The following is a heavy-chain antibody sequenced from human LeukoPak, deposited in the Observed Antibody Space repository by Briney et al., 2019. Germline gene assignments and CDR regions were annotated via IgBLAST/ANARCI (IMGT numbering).Heavy chain of an antibody. Sequence: SETLSHTCAVYGGSFSGYYWSWIRQPPGKGLEWIGEINHSGNTNYNPSLKSRVSMSVDTSKNQFSLKLISVTAADTGVYYCARLLQGSGTYLHYMDVWAKGTTVTISS. D-gene: IGHD3-10*01. CDR1: GGSFSGYY. CDR3: ARLLQGSGTYLHYMDV. J-gene: IGHJ6*03. V-gene: IGHV4-34*01. CDR2: INHSGNT.